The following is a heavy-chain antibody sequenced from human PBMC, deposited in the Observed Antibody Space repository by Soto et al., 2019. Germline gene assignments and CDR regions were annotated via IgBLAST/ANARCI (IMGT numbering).Heavy chain of an antibody. D-gene: IGHD2-15*01. CDR3: ARGIATGQLDP. J-gene: IGHJ5*02. CDR1: GYTFTRYT. V-gene: IGHV1-3*01. Sequence: QVQLVQSGAAVKKPGASVKISCKASGYTFTRYTMNWVRQAPGQRLEWMGWINPDNGNTKSSQKFQDRVITTRYTSASTAYMDLSSLRSEDTAVYYCARGIATGQLDPWGQGTLVTVSS. CDR2: INPDNGNT.